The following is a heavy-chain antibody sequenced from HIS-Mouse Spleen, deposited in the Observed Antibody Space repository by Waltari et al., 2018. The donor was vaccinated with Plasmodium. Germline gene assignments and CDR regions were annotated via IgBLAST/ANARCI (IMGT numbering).Heavy chain of an antibody. J-gene: IGHJ3*02. Sequence: EVQLVESGGGLVQPGGSLSLPCAASVFTFSSYDMHWVRQATGKGLEWVSAIGTAGDTYYPGSVKGRFTISRENAKNSLYLQMNSLRAGDTAVYYCARGRWNHAFDIWGQGTMVTVSS. CDR1: VFTFSSYD. CDR3: ARGRWNHAFDI. CDR2: IGTAGDT. V-gene: IGHV3-13*01. D-gene: IGHD1-1*01.